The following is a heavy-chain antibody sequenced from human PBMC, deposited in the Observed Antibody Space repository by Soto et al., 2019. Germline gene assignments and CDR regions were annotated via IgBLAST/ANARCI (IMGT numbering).Heavy chain of an antibody. D-gene: IGHD2-2*01. V-gene: IGHV1-46*01. Sequence: QVQLVQSGAEVKKPGASVKVSCKASGYIFTSYYMHWVRQAPGQGLEWMGIINPSDGSTSYAQKFQGRVTMTRDTSTSTVYMELSSLRSEDTAVYYCARDSTNNWYFDLWGRGTLVTVSS. CDR3: ARDSTNNWYFDL. CDR2: INPSDGST. CDR1: GYIFTSYY. J-gene: IGHJ2*01.